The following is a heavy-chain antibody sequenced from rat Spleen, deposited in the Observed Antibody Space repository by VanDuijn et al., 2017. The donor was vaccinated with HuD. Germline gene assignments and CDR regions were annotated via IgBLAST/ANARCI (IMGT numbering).Heavy chain of an antibody. Sequence: EVQLVESGGGLVQPGRSLKLSCAASGFTFSNYDMAWVRQAPTKGLEWVASISTGGGNTFYPDSVKGRFTISRDNAKSTLYLHMDSLRSEDTATYYCAKRGWYYFDYWGQGVMVTVSS. J-gene: IGHJ2*01. CDR2: ISTGGGNT. CDR1: GFTFSNYD. V-gene: IGHV5S23*01. CDR3: AKRGWYYFDY.